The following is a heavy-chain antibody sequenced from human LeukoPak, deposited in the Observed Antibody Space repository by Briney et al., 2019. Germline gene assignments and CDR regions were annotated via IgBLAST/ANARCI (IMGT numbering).Heavy chain of an antibody. CDR1: GFVFSIYT. Sequence: GGPLRLSCSASGFVFSIYTMYWVRQAPGKGPEYVSTISGSGNGGSIYYADSVKGRFTISRDDSKSILYLQMNGLRSEDTAVYYCVKDFGRVRGTPDSWGQGTLVTVSS. D-gene: IGHD3-16*01. J-gene: IGHJ4*02. V-gene: IGHV3-64D*06. CDR3: VKDFGRVRGTPDS. CDR2: ISGSGNGGSI.